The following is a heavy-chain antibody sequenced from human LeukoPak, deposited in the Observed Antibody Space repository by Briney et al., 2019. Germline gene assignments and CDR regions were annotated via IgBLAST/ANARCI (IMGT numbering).Heavy chain of an antibody. CDR3: ARDARSHCGTDACYGPYFDY. CDR2: IRGSSTTI. D-gene: IGHD2-2*01. V-gene: IGHV3-48*01. J-gene: IGHJ4*02. CDR1: GFTFSTSS. Sequence: GGSLRLSCAASGFTFSTSSMNWVRQTPGKGLEWISYIRGSSTTIYSDSVKGRFTISRDNAKNSLYLQMNDLRAEDTGVYFCARDARSHCGTDACYGPYFDYWGQGSLVTVSS.